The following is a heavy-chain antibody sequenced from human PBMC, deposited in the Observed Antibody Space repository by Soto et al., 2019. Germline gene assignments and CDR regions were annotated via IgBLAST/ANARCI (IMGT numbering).Heavy chain of an antibody. CDR1: GGSFSDYY. CDR2: INHSGST. J-gene: IGHJ4*02. V-gene: IGHV4-34*01. CDR3: ARMKSNY. Sequence: QVQLQQWGAGLLKPSETLSLTCAVYGGSFSDYYWNWIRQHPGKGLERLGEINHSGSTNYNTSLKSRVTMSVDTSKNRFSLKLSSVTAADTAVYYCARMKSNYWGQGTLVTVSS.